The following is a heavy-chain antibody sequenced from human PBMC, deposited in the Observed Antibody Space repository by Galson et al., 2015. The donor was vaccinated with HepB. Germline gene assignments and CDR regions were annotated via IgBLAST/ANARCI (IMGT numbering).Heavy chain of an antibody. D-gene: IGHD4-17*01. Sequence: SLRLSCAASGFTFSNAWMSWVRQAPGKGLEWVGRIKSKTDGGTTDYAAPVKGRFTISRDDSKNTLYLQMNSLKTEDTAVYYCTTTSSQYNDYGDYGAFDIWGQGTMVTVSS. CDR3: TTTSSQYNDYGDYGAFDI. CDR1: GFTFSNAW. CDR2: IKSKTDGGTT. V-gene: IGHV3-15*01. J-gene: IGHJ3*02.